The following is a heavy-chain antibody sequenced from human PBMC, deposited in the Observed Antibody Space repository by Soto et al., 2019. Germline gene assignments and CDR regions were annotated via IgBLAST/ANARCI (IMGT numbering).Heavy chain of an antibody. D-gene: IGHD6-13*01. Sequence: QVQVVQSGAEVRKPGSSVKVSCKASGGLFMKNGISWVRQAPGQGLEWMGGIIPMFGTPNYAQKFQGRVTISADKSTNTSYLELRSLRSEDTAVYYCARGGALSTSWYWGDGLDSWGQGTQVTVSS. CDR1: GGLFMKNG. CDR3: ARGGALSTSWYWGDGLDS. J-gene: IGHJ4*02. V-gene: IGHV1-69*06. CDR2: IIPMFGTP.